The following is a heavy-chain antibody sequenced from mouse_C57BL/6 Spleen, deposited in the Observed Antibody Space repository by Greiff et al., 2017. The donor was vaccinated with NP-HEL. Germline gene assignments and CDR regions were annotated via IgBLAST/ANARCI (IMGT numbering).Heavy chain of an antibody. D-gene: IGHD4-1*01. J-gene: IGHJ1*03. CDR2: IWSGGST. V-gene: IGHV2-2*01. Sequence: VKLQESGPGLVQPSQSLSITCTVSGFSLTSYGVHWVRQSPGKGLEWLGVIWSGGSTDYNAAFISRLSISKDNSKSQVFFKMTSLQADDTAIYYCARTGTWGYFDVWGTGTTVTVSS. CDR1: GFSLTSYG. CDR3: ARTGTWGYFDV.